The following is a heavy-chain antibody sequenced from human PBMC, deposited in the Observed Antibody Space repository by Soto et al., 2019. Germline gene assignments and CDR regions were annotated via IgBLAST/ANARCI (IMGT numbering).Heavy chain of an antibody. CDR3: AKEREPTVLMWFGNN. D-gene: IGHD3-10*01. CDR1: GFTFSSYG. J-gene: IGHJ4*02. V-gene: IGHV3-30*18. Sequence: QVQLVESGGGVVQPGRSLRLSCAASGFTFSSYGMHWVRLAPGKGLEWMAVISYDGSYKDYADPVKGRFTISRDNSKKTLYLQMNSLTAEDTAVYYCAKEREPTVLMWFGNNWGQGTQVTVSS. CDR2: ISYDGSYK.